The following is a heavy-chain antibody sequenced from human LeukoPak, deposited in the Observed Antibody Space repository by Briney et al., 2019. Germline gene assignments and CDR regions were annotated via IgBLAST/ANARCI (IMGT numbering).Heavy chain of an antibody. J-gene: IGHJ4*02. Sequence: SVKVSCKASGGTFSSYAISWVRQAPGQGLEWMGGIIPIFGTANYAQKFQGRVTITTDESTSTAYMELSSLRSEDTAVYYCATTAFLEWEGPWGTGFDYWGQGTLVTVSS. CDR1: GGTFSSYA. D-gene: IGHD3-3*02. CDR2: IIPIFGTA. V-gene: IGHV1-69*05. CDR3: ATTAFLEWEGPWGTGFDY.